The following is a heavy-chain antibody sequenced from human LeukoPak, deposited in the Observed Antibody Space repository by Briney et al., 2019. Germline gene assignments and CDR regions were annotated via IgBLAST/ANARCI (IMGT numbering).Heavy chain of an antibody. V-gene: IGHV3-7*01. CDR1: GFRFSTYW. D-gene: IGHD4-17*01. CDR2: MNLDGSEK. CDR3: ARDDYGPAGY. Sequence: GGSLRLSCAASGFRFSTYWMSWVRQAPGKGLEWVANMNLDGSEKYYVDSVKGRFTISRDNAKSSVYLQMNSLRAEDTAVYYCARDDYGPAGYGGQGTLVTVSS. J-gene: IGHJ4*02.